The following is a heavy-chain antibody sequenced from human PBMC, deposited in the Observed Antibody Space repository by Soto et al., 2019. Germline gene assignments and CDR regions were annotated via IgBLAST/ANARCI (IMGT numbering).Heavy chain of an antibody. D-gene: IGHD3-10*01. CDR2: IKQDGSEK. CDR1: GFIFSTYW. V-gene: IGHV3-7*01. J-gene: IGHJ4*02. CDR3: ARDPEPMVRGVIITRKAFDY. Sequence: GGSLRLSCAASGFIFSTYWMSWVRQAPGKGLEWVANIKQDGSEKYYVDSVKGRFTISRDNAKNSLYLQMNSLRAEDTAVYYCARDPEPMVRGVIITRKAFDYWGQGTLVTVSS.